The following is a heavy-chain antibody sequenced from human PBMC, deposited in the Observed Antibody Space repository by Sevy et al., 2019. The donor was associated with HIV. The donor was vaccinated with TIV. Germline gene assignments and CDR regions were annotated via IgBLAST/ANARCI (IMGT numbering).Heavy chain of an antibody. CDR1: GFTFSDYY. D-gene: IGHD6-13*01. Sequence: GGSLRLSCAASGFTFSDYYMSWIRQAPGKGLEWVSYISSSGSTIYYADSVKGRFTISRDNAKNSLYLQMNSLRAEDTAVYYCARGGIAAADPTYYYYNGMDVWGQGTTVTFSS. V-gene: IGHV3-11*01. J-gene: IGHJ6*02. CDR3: ARGGIAAADPTYYYYNGMDV. CDR2: ISSSGSTI.